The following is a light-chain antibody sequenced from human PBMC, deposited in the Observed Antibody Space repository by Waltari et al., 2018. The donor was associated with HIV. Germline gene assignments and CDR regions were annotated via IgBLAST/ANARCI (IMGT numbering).Light chain of an antibody. Sequence: ETVMTQSQATLSVSPGERATLSCRASENVYTNLAWYQQKPGQAPRLLIYAASIRDTGVPVRFSGSGSGTVFTLTINILQSEDFAVYYCQQYNRRPPWTFGQGTKVEVK. CDR3: QQYNRRPPWT. J-gene: IGKJ1*01. V-gene: IGKV3D-15*03. CDR2: AAS. CDR1: ENVYTN.